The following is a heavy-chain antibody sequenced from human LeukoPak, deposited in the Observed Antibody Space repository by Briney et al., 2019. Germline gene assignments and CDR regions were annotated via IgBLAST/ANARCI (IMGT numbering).Heavy chain of an antibody. Sequence: GASVKVSCKASGYTFTSYYMHWVRQAPGQGLEWMGISNPSGGSTSYAQKFQGRVTMTRDTSTSTVYMELSSLRSEDTAVYYCARDPPQKSGIAAAIDDYWGQGTLVTVSS. CDR2: SNPSGGST. CDR1: GYTFTSYY. CDR3: ARDPPQKSGIAAAIDDY. J-gene: IGHJ4*02. V-gene: IGHV1-46*01. D-gene: IGHD6-13*01.